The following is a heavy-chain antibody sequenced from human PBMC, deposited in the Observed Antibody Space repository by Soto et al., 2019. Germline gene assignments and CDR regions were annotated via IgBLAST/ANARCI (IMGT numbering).Heavy chain of an antibody. Sequence: ASVKVSCKASGGTFSSYTISWVRQAPGQGLEWMGRIIPILGIANYAQKFQGRVTITADKSTSTAYMELSSLRSEDTAVYYCARGGNVDTSPEWDPYYMDVWGKGTTVTVSS. V-gene: IGHV1-69*02. J-gene: IGHJ6*03. CDR1: GGTFSSYT. D-gene: IGHD5-18*01. CDR3: ARGGNVDTSPEWDPYYMDV. CDR2: IIPILGIA.